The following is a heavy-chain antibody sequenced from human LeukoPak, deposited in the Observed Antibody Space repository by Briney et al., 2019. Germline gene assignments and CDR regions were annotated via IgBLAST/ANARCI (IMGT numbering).Heavy chain of an antibody. V-gene: IGHV4-38-2*02. Sequence: SETLSLTCTVPGYSISSGYYWGWIRQPPGKGLEWIGSIYHSGSTYYNPSLKSRVTISVDTSKNHFSLKLSSVTAADTAVYYCARGGDTSGYYYFEYFHHWGQGTLVAVSS. J-gene: IGHJ1*01. CDR2: IYHSGST. D-gene: IGHD3-22*01. CDR3: ARGGDTSGYYYFEYFHH. CDR1: GYSISSGYY.